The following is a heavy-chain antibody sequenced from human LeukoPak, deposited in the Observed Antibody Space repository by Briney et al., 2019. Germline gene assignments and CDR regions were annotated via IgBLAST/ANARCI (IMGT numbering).Heavy chain of an antibody. D-gene: IGHD2-15*01. Sequence: LAGGSLRLSCAASGFTVSSNYMSWVRQAPGKGLEWVSVIYSGGSTYYADSVKGRFTISRDNAKNSLYLQMNSLRAEDTAVYYCARDYFSRAALLGYFDLWGRGTLVTVSS. CDR1: GFTVSSNY. J-gene: IGHJ2*01. V-gene: IGHV3-53*01. CDR2: IYSGGST. CDR3: ARDYFSRAALLGYFDL.